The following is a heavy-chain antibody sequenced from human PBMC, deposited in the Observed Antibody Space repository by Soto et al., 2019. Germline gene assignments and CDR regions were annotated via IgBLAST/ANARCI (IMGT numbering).Heavy chain of an antibody. CDR2: IVVGSGNT. J-gene: IGHJ4*02. CDR3: AAVRYFDWFVFDY. V-gene: IGHV1-58*01. D-gene: IGHD3-9*01. Sequence: SVKVSCKASGFTFTSSAVQWVRQARGQRLEWIGWIVVGSGNTNYAQKFQERVTITRDMSTSTAYMELSSLRSEDTAVYYRAAVRYFDWFVFDYWGQGTLVTVSS. CDR1: GFTFTSSA.